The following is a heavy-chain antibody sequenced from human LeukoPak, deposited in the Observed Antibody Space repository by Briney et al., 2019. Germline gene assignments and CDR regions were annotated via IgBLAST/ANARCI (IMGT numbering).Heavy chain of an antibody. CDR1: GFTFSSYA. CDR2: ISGSGGST. J-gene: IGHJ5*02. Sequence: QSGGSLRLSCAASGFTFSSYAMSWVRQAPGKGLEWVSAISGSGGSTYYADSVKGRFTISRDNSKNTLYLQMNSLRAEDTAVYYCAKDSHGSGSYYNLNWFDPWGQGTLVTVSP. D-gene: IGHD3-10*01. V-gene: IGHV3-23*01. CDR3: AKDSHGSGSYYNLNWFDP.